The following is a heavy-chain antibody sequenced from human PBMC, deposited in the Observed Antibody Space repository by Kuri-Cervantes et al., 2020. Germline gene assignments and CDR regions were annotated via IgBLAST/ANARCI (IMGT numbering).Heavy chain of an antibody. J-gene: IGHJ4*02. Sequence: SETLSLTCTVSGGSIGSYYWSWIRQPPGKGLEWIGSIFYSGSTYYNPSLKSRVSISVDTSKNQFSLQLSSVTAADTAVYYCARVALGGVFFEYWGQGTLVTVSS. D-gene: IGHD2-8*02. CDR1: GGSIGSYY. CDR3: ARVALGGVFFEY. V-gene: IGHV4-59*12. CDR2: IFYSGST.